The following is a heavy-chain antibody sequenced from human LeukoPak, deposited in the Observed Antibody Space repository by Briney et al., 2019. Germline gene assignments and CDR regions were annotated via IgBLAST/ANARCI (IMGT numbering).Heavy chain of an antibody. Sequence: PGRSLTLSCPAAAFTSNEYSMHWVRQAPGKGLECVAVISWNGGRTGHAESVKGRFTISRDNAKNSLYLQMNSLRPEDTALYYCAKGLGIAVAGDGFHYWGQGALVTVSS. D-gene: IGHD6-19*01. CDR3: AKGLGIAVAGDGFHY. CDR2: ISWNGGRT. CDR1: AFTSNEYS. J-gene: IGHJ4*02. V-gene: IGHV3-9*02.